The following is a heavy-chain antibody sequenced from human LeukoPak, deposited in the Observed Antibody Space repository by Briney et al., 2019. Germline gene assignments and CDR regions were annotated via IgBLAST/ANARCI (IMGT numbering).Heavy chain of an antibody. J-gene: IGHJ5*02. CDR2: IYYSGST. D-gene: IGHD3-16*02. V-gene: IGHV4-31*03. CDR3: ARGAYDYVWGSYRPNWFDP. CDR1: GGSISSSSYY. Sequence: SETLSLTCTVSGGSISSSSYYWSWIRQHPGKGLEWIGYIYYSGSTYYNPSLKSRVTISVDTSKNQFSLKLSSVTAADTAVYYCARGAYDYVWGSYRPNWFDPWGQGTLVTVSS.